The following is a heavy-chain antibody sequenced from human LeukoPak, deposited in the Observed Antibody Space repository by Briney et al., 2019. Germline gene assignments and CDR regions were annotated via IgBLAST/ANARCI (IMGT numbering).Heavy chain of an antibody. CDR2: ISDSGDAT. J-gene: IGHJ4*02. D-gene: IGHD4-23*01. CDR3: AKERGHSKPFDY. V-gene: IGHV3-23*01. Sequence: GGSLRLSCEVSGFIFSYYGMNWVRQTPGKGLEWVSAISDSGDATYYADSVKGRFTISRDNSKSTLYLQMNNLRAEDTALYYCAKERGHSKPFDYWGQGTLVTVSS. CDR1: GFIFSYYG.